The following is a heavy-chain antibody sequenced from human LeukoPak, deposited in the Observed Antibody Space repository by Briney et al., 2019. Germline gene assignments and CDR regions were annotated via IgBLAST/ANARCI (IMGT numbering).Heavy chain of an antibody. J-gene: IGHJ4*02. CDR1: RFTFSIYS. V-gene: IGHV3-21*01. CDR2: ITSSSSYI. CDR3: ARVMNDYGDYVFDY. D-gene: IGHD4-17*01. Sequence: GGSLRLSCAASRFTFSIYSMNWVRQAPGKGLEWVSSITSSSSYIYYADSVKGRFTISRDNAKNSLYLQMNSLRTEDTAVYYCARVMNDYGDYVFDYWGQGTLVTVSS.